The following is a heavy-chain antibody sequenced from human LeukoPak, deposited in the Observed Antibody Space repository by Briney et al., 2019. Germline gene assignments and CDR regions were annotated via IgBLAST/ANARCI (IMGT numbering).Heavy chain of an antibody. CDR1: GFTFSSYA. D-gene: IGHD2-2*02. CDR3: AKVKEIPAVIPLGMDV. V-gene: IGHV3-23*01. CDR2: ISGSGGST. J-gene: IGHJ6*02. Sequence: GGSLRLSCAASGFTFSSYAMSWVRQAPGKGLEWVSAISGSGGSTYYADSVKGRFTISRDNSKNTLYLQMNSLRAEDTAVYYCAKVKEIPAVIPLGMDVWGQGTTVTVSS.